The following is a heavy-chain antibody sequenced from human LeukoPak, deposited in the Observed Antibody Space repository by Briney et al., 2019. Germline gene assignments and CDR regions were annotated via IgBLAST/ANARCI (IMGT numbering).Heavy chain of an antibody. Sequence: GGSLRLSCAASGFTFSSYSMNWVRQAPGKGLEWVSSISSSSSYIYYADLVKGRFTISRDNAKNSLYLQMNSLRAEDTAVYYCARSTTRSHFDYWGQGTLVTVSS. CDR2: ISSSSSYI. D-gene: IGHD1-1*01. J-gene: IGHJ4*02. V-gene: IGHV3-21*01. CDR1: GFTFSSYS. CDR3: ARSTTRSHFDY.